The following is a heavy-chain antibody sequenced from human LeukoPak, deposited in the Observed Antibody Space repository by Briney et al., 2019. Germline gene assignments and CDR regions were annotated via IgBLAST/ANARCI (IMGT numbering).Heavy chain of an antibody. J-gene: IGHJ3*02. CDR2: INPNSGGT. Sequence: GASVKVSCKASGYTFTGYYMHWVRQAPGQGLEWMGWINPNSGGTNYAQKFQGRVTMTRDTSISTAYMELSRLRSDDTAVYYCASRNEDIVLMVYANRDAFDIWGQGTMVTVSS. V-gene: IGHV1-2*02. CDR3: ASRNEDIVLMVYANRDAFDI. CDR1: GYTFTGYY. D-gene: IGHD2-8*01.